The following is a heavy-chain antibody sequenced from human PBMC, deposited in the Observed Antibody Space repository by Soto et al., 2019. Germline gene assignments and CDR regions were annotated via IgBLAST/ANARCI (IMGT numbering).Heavy chain of an antibody. Sequence: GGSLLLSCAASGFSISIDAMSWVRQAPGKGLEWVSGISGSGANTNYADSVKGRFAISIDNSKNTLYLQMSSLRAEDTAVYCCAKRQSGNFGPFDSWGQGTLVTVSS. CDR2: ISGSGANT. J-gene: IGHJ4*02. CDR3: AKRQSGNFGPFDS. V-gene: IGHV3-23*01. D-gene: IGHD2-21*02. CDR1: GFSISIDA.